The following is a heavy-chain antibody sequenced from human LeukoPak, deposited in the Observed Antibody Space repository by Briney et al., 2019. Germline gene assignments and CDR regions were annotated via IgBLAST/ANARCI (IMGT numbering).Heavy chain of an antibody. CDR3: ARSRYYDSSGYNPSYYFDS. Sequence: PSEILSLTCTVSGDSIIGSYWSWIRQAPGKGLEWIGYIYYTVDTNHNPSLKSRVTISIDISKKQFSLRLTSATAADTAVYYCARSRYYDSSGYNPSYYFDSWGQGILVTVSS. J-gene: IGHJ4*02. D-gene: IGHD3-22*01. CDR1: GDSIIGSY. CDR2: IYYTVDT. V-gene: IGHV4-59*01.